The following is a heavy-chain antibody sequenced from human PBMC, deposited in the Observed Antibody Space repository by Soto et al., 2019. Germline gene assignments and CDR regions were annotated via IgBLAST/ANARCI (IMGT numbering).Heavy chain of an antibody. D-gene: IGHD2-15*01. J-gene: IGHJ4*02. CDR1: GFTFSSYA. Sequence: EVQLLESGGGLVQPGGSLRLSCAASGFTFSSYAMSWVRQAPGKGLEWVSAISGSGGSTYYADSVKGRFTISRDNSKNTLYLQMNSLRAEDTAVYYCAKGPPQDIVVVVAALSFDYWGQATLVTVSS. CDR2: ISGSGGST. CDR3: AKGPPQDIVVVVAALSFDY. V-gene: IGHV3-23*01.